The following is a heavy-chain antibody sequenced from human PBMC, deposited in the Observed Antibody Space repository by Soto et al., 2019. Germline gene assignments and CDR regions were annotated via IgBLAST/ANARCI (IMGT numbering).Heavy chain of an antibody. CDR3: AKDRKGDPTLGLLLY. Sequence: GGSLRLSCAASGFTFSSYGMHWVRQAPGKGLEWVAVISYDGSNKYYADSVKGRFTISRDNSKNTLYLQMNSLRAEDTAVYYCAKDRKGDPTLGLLLYWGQGTLVTVSS. D-gene: IGHD3-16*01. J-gene: IGHJ4*02. CDR1: GFTFSSYG. V-gene: IGHV3-30*18. CDR2: ISYDGSNK.